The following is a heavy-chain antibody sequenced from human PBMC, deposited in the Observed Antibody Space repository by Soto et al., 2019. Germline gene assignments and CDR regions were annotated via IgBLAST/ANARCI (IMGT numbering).Heavy chain of an antibody. CDR1: GFTFDDYA. J-gene: IGHJ6*02. CDR2: ISWNSGSI. V-gene: IGHV3-9*01. Sequence: EVQLVESGGGLVQPGRSLRLSCAASGFTFDDYAMHWVRQAPGKGLEWVSGISWNSGSIGYADSVKGRFTISRDNAKNSLYLQMNSLRAEDTALYYCAKDNSGYRSSGWYEYDYYGMDVWGQGTTVTVSS. D-gene: IGHD6-19*01. CDR3: AKDNSGYRSSGWYEYDYYGMDV.